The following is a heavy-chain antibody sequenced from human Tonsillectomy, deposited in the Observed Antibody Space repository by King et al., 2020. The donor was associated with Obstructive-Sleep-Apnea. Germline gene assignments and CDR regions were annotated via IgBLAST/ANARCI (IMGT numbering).Heavy chain of an antibody. CDR2: INPNSGGT. CDR3: ASVNISGWQGRAEYFQH. J-gene: IGHJ1*01. D-gene: IGHD6-19*01. V-gene: IGHV1-2*02. Sequence: QLVQSGTGVKKPGASVKVSCKASGYTFTDYFMHWVRQAPGQGLEWMGWINPNSGGTYSAQRFQGRVTMPRDTSISTAYMELSGLRSDDTAVYYCASVNISGWQGRAEYFQHWGQGTLVTVSS. CDR1: GYTFTDYF.